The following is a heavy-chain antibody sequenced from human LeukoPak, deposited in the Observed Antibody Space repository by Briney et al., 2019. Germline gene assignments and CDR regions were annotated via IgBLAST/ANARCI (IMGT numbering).Heavy chain of an antibody. Sequence: ASVKVSCKASGFPFTSYAIHWVRQAPGQRLEWMGWVNADNSNTKYSQEFQGRVTITRDTSASTAYMDLNSLRSEDTAVYYCATYYDSSGYYHAFDYWGQGTLVTVSS. CDR3: ATYYDSSGYYHAFDY. V-gene: IGHV1-3*03. CDR1: GFPFTSYA. J-gene: IGHJ4*02. D-gene: IGHD3-22*01. CDR2: VNADNSNT.